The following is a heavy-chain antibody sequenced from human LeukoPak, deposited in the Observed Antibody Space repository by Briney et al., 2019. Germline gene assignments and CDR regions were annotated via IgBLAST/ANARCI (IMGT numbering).Heavy chain of an antibody. CDR2: INDDGSST. Sequence: GGSLRLSCAASGFTLSRYWMHWVRQAPGEGLAWVSRINDDGSSTKYADSVKGRFTISRDNAKNTLYLQMNNLRVEDTAVFYCVRYGGPSWDAFDLWGQGTMVTVSS. V-gene: IGHV3-74*01. CDR3: VRYGGPSWDAFDL. CDR1: GFTLSRYW. D-gene: IGHD3-10*01. J-gene: IGHJ3*01.